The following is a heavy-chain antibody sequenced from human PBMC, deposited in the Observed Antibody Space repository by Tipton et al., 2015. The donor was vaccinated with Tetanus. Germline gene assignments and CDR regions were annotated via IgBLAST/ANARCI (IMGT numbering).Heavy chain of an antibody. J-gene: IGHJ2*01. CDR2: INHSGST. Sequence: TLSLTCSVSGGSISRGDYYWSWIRQSPGKGLEWIGEINHSGSTTYSPSFKSRVTISVDTPKNQFSLKLTSLTVADTAVYYCARGGSYSYGPRGFDLWGRGTLVTVSS. D-gene: IGHD5-18*01. CDR3: ARGGSYSYGPRGFDL. V-gene: IGHV4-34*01. CDR1: GGSISRGDYY.